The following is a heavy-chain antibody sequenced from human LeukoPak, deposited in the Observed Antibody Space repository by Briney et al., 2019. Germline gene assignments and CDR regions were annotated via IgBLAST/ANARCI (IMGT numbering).Heavy chain of an antibody. CDR1: GGTFSSYA. Sequence: SVKVSCKASGGTFSSYAISRVRQAPGQGLEWMGGIIPIFGTANYAQKFQGRVTITVDESTSTAYMELSSLRSEDTAVYYCARDHRRMKYYYYMDVWGKGTTVTISS. J-gene: IGHJ6*03. CDR2: IIPIFGTA. CDR3: ARDHRRMKYYYYMDV. V-gene: IGHV1-69*13.